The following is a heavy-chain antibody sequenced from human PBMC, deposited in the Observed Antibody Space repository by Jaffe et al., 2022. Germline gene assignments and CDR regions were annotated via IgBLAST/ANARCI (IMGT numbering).Heavy chain of an antibody. Sequence: QVQLVQSGAEVKKPGASVKVSCKASGYTFTSYDINWVRQATGQGLEWMGWMNPNSGNTGYAQKFQGRVTMTRNTSISTAYMELSSLRSEDTAVYYCARGVHYYGSGYYYYYMDVWGKGTTVTVSS. D-gene: IGHD3-10*01. CDR3: ARGVHYYGSGYYYYYMDV. J-gene: IGHJ6*03. V-gene: IGHV1-8*01. CDR2: MNPNSGNT. CDR1: GYTFTSYD.